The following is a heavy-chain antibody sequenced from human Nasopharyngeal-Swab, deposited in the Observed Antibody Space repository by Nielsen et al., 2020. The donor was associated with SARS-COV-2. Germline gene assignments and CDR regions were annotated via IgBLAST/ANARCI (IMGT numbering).Heavy chain of an antibody. CDR3: AKVHTEFHIWTSNFDY. V-gene: IGHV3-73*01. D-gene: IGHD2-21*01. CDR2: IRSRANSYAT. CDR1: GFIFSGSS. J-gene: IGHJ4*02. Sequence: GGSLRLSCAASGFIFSGSSLHWVRQASGKGLEWIGRIRSRANSYATVYAASVKGRFTISRDDSKNTAYLQMNSLRAEDTALYYCAKVHTEFHIWTSNFDYWGQGTLVTVSS.